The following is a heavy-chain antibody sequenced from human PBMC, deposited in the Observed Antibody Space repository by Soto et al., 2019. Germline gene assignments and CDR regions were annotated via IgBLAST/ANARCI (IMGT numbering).Heavy chain of an antibody. V-gene: IGHV3-23*01. CDR2: TSASGGVT. CDR3: VDGGAIGRPPFDP. J-gene: IGHJ5*02. D-gene: IGHD6-6*01. CDR1: EFTFYSHA. Sequence: EVQLLESGGELVQPGGSLRLSCAASEFTFYSHAMSWVRQAPGKGLEWVSGTSASGGVTYYADSVKGRFTMSRDNAKNTLWLQMNSLRVEDTAVYYCVDGGAIGRPPFDPWGQGTLVIVSS.